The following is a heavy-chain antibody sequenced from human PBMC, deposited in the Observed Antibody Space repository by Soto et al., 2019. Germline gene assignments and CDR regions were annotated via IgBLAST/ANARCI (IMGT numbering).Heavy chain of an antibody. Sequence: SETLSLTCTVSGGSVTCGNYYWSWIRQPPGKGLEWIGHIYYSGSTNYNPSLKSRVTISVDASKDQFSLKLSSVTAADTAIYYCARGPVVTPFVDYWGQGTLVTVSS. CDR3: ARGPVVTPFVDY. V-gene: IGHV4-61*01. CDR2: IYYSGST. J-gene: IGHJ4*02. D-gene: IGHD2-21*02. CDR1: GGSVTCGNYY.